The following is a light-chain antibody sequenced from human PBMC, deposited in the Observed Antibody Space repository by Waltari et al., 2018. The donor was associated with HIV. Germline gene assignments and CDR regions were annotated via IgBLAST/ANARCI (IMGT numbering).Light chain of an antibody. J-gene: IGLJ3*02. Sequence: NFMLTQPHSVSESPGKTVTISCTRSSGSIATNSVQWYHQRPGRAPTIVIYDDHQRPSGVRHRLSGSIDSSSNSASLTISGLKTEDEADYYCQSYDASNQWVFGGGTKLTVL. V-gene: IGLV6-57*03. CDR2: DDH. CDR1: SGSIATNS. CDR3: QSYDASNQWV.